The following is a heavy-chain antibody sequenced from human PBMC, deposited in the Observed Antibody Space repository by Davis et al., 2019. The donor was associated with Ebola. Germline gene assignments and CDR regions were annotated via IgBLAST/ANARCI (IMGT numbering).Heavy chain of an antibody. J-gene: IGHJ2*01. CDR2: IYYSGST. CDR3: ARVGTGGSAWYFDL. D-gene: IGHD2-8*02. CDR1: GGSSSSYY. Sequence: SETLSLTCTVAGGSSSSYYWSWIRQPPGKGLEWIGYIYYSGSTNYNPSLKSRVTISVDTSKNQFSLRLTSVTAADTAVYYCARVGTGGSAWYFDLWGRGSLVTVSS. V-gene: IGHV4-59*12.